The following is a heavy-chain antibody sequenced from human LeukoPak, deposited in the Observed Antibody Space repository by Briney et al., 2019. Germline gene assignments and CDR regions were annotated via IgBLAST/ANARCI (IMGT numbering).Heavy chain of an antibody. CDR1: GGSISSYY. V-gene: IGHV4-59*01. D-gene: IGHD2-2*01. CDR3: ARGPAIGYCGSTSCYGFDP. J-gene: IGHJ5*02. CDR2: IYYSGST. Sequence: SETLSLTCTVSGGSISSYYWSWIRQPPGKGLEWIGYIYYSGSTNYNPSLKSRVTISVDTSKNQFSLKLSSVTAADTAVYYCARGPAIGYCGSTSCYGFDPWGQGTLVTVSS.